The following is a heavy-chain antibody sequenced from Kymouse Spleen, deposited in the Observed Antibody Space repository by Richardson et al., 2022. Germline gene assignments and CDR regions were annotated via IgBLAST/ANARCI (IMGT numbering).Heavy chain of an antibody. CDR2: IRSKANSYAT. J-gene: IGHJ6*02. CDR1: GFTFSGSA. V-gene: IGHV3-73*02. CDR3: TSLHYYGSGSSYYYGMDV. D-gene: IGHD3-10*01. Sequence: EVQLVESGGGLVQPGGSLKLSCAASGFTFSGSAMHWVRQASGKGLEWVGRIRSKANSYATAYAASVKGRFTISRDDSKNTAYLQMNSLKTEDTAVYYCTSLHYYGSGSSYYYGMDVWGQGTTVTVSS.